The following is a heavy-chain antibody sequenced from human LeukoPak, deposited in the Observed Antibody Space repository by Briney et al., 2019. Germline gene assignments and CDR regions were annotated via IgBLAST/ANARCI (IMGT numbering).Heavy chain of an antibody. CDR1: GGTFSSYA. J-gene: IGHJ5*02. CDR2: IIPIFGTA. Sequence: ASVKVSCKASGGTFSSYAISWVRQAPGQGLEWMGGIIPIFGTANYAQKFQGRVTITTDESTSTAYMELSSLRSEDTAVYYCAASDNWNYVWFDPWGQGTLVTVSS. V-gene: IGHV1-69*05. CDR3: AASDNWNYVWFDP. D-gene: IGHD1-7*01.